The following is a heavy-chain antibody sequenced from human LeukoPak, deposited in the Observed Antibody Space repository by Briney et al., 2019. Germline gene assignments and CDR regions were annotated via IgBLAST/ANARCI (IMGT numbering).Heavy chain of an antibody. CDR3: ATVTRYHSDGYTSRGYNDY. J-gene: IGHJ4*02. CDR1: GYTFTGYS. Sequence: ASVKVSCRASGYTFTGYSMHWVRQAPGQGLEWMGLIRPNSGTTNYAQRFQGRVTMTRDTSISTAYMELSSLRPDDTAVYYCATVTRYHSDGYTSRGYNDYWGQGTLVTVSS. CDR2: IRPNSGTT. V-gene: IGHV1-2*02. D-gene: IGHD5-24*01.